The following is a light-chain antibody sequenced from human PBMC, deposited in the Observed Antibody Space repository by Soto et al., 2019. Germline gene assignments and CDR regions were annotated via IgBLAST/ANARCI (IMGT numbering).Light chain of an antibody. Sequence: NFMLTQPHSVSESPGKTVTISCTGSSGSIASNYVQWFQQRPGSAPTTVIYEDNKRPSGVPDRFSGSIDSSSNSASLTISGLKTEDDADYYGQYYGDNNQVFGGGTKLTVL. J-gene: IGLJ3*02. CDR1: SGSIASNY. CDR3: QYYGDNNQV. V-gene: IGLV6-57*02. CDR2: EDN.